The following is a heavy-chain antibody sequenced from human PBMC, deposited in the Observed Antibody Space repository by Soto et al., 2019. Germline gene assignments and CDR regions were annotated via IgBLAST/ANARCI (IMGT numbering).Heavy chain of an antibody. D-gene: IGHD2-8*01. CDR2: IIPALGIA. J-gene: IGHJ4*02. CDR3: ARWAVPNEDYFDQ. V-gene: IGHV1-69*12. Sequence: QVQLVQSGPEVKKPGSSVKVSCKASGGTFSSHSFNWVRQAPGQGLEWMGGIIPALGIANQAQKVQHRVAITADESTSTVYMELRSLRSEDTAIFYCARWAVPNEDYFDQWGQGTLVTVSS. CDR1: GGTFSSHS.